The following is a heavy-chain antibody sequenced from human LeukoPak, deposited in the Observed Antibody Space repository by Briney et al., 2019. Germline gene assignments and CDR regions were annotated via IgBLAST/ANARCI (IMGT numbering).Heavy chain of an antibody. D-gene: IGHD2-2*03. CDR2: FGVYNGKT. CDR3: ATHRGYCSSTSCQNELELDY. V-gene: IGHV1-18*01. J-gene: IGHJ4*02. CDR1: GYTFTSYG. Sequence: GASVKVSCKASGYTFTSYGIRWGRQAPGQGVKWMGWFGVYNGKTNYAQKLQGRVTMTTDTSTSTAYMELRSLRSDDTAVYYCATHRGYCSSTSCQNELELDYWGQGTLVTVSS.